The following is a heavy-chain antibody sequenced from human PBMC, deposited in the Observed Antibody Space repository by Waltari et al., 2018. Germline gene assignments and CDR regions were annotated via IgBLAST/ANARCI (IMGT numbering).Heavy chain of an antibody. CDR3: ARKRYYYDSSGLDI. CDR2: ISSSSSYI. Sequence: LQLQESGPGLVKPSETLSLTCTVSGGSISSSSYYWGWIRQPPGKGLEWVSSISSSSSYIYYADSVKGRFTISRDNAKNSLYLQMNSLRAEDTAVYYCARKRYYYDSSGLDIWGQGTMVTVSS. CDR1: GGSISSSS. D-gene: IGHD3-22*01. J-gene: IGHJ3*02. V-gene: IGHV3-21*01.